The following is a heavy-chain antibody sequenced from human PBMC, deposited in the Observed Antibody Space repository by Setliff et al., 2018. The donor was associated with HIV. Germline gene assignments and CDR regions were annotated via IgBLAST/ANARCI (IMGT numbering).Heavy chain of an antibody. CDR1: GYTFSTNA. CDR2: INAGDDNT. Sequence: ASVKVSCKAFGYTFSTNAIQWVRQAPGQRLEWMGYINAGDDNTRYSEKFQGRVTITRDTSANTAYIELSSLRSEDTAVYYCARGSCSGCYLSDYWGLGTLVTVSS. D-gene: IGHD6-19*01. CDR3: ARGSCSGCYLSDY. J-gene: IGHJ4*02. V-gene: IGHV1-3*01.